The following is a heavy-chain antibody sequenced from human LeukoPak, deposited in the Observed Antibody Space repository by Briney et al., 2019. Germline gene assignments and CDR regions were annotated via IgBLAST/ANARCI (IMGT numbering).Heavy chain of an antibody. V-gene: IGHV1-46*01. CDR1: GYTFTSYY. J-gene: IGHJ4*02. CDR3: ARGRGSYMVDDY. D-gene: IGHD1-26*01. Sequence: ASVKVPCKASGYTFTSYYIHWVRQAPGQGLEWMGIINPSGGSTNYAQKFQGRVTMTRDTSTTTVYMELSSLRSEDTAVYYCARGRGSYMVDDYWGQGTLVTVSS. CDR2: INPSGGST.